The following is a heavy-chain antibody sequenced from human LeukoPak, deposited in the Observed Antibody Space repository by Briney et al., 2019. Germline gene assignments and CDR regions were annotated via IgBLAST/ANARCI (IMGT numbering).Heavy chain of an antibody. CDR1: GFTFSIYE. V-gene: IGHV3-48*03. J-gene: IGHJ5*02. D-gene: IGHD3-3*01. CDR3: ARAASITIFGVALGFDP. CDR2: ISSSGSTI. Sequence: PGGSLRLSCAASGFTFSIYEMNWVRQAPGKGLEGVSYISSSGSTIYYADSVKGRFTISRDNAKNSLYLQMNSLRAEDTAVYYCARAASITIFGVALGFDPWGQGTLVTVSS.